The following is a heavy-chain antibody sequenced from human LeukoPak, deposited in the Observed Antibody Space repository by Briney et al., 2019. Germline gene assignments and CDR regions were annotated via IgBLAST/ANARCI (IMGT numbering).Heavy chain of an antibody. CDR3: ARDFNSNYVDY. Sequence: ASVKVSCKASGYTLTSYYMHWVRQAPGQGLEWMGIINPSGGSTSYAQKFQGRVTMTRDTSTSTVYMELSSLRSEDTAVYYCARDFNSNYVDYWGQGTLVTVSS. V-gene: IGHV1-46*01. D-gene: IGHD4-11*01. CDR1: GYTLTSYY. J-gene: IGHJ4*02. CDR2: INPSGGST.